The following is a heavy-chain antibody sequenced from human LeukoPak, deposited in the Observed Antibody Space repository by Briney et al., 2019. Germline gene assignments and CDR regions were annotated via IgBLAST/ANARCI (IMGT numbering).Heavy chain of an antibody. Sequence: GGSLRLSCAASGFTFSSYAMNWVRQAPGEGLEWVSISGSGGDTYYADSVKGRFTISRDNSKNTLYLQMNSLRAEDTAVYYCAKARGATYGTYYFDYWGQGTLVTVSS. V-gene: IGHV3-23*01. CDR2: ISGSGGDT. J-gene: IGHJ4*02. CDR3: AKARGATYGTYYFDY. CDR1: GFTFSSYA. D-gene: IGHD4/OR15-4a*01.